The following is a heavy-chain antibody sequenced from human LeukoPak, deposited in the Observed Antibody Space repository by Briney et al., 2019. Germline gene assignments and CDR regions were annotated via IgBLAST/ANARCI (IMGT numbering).Heavy chain of an antibody. D-gene: IGHD3-10*01. CDR2: INHSGST. CDR1: GGSFSGYY. Sequence: SGTLSLTCAVYGGSFSGYYWSWIRQPPGKGLEWIGEINHSGSTNYNPSLKSRVTISVDTSKNQFSLKLSSVTAADTAVYYCARGQYYGSGYYYYYYMDVWGKGTTVTVSS. J-gene: IGHJ6*03. V-gene: IGHV4-34*01. CDR3: ARGQYYGSGYYYYYYMDV.